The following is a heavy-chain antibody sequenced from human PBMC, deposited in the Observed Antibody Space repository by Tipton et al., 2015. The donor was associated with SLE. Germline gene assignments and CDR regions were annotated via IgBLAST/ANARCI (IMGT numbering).Heavy chain of an antibody. CDR2: IYYSGSA. V-gene: IGHV4-30-4*01. CDR3: ARDPGRWFDP. Sequence: LSLTCTVSGGSISSGDYNWSWIRQPPGKGLEWIGYIYYSGSAWYNPSLKSRVTISVDTSKNQFSLKLSSVTAADTAVYYCARDPGRWFDPWGQGTLVTVSS. CDR1: GGSISSGDYN. J-gene: IGHJ5*02.